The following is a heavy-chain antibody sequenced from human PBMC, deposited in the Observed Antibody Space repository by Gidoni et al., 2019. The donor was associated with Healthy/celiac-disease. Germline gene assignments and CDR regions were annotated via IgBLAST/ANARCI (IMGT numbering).Heavy chain of an antibody. Sequence: EVQLVESGGGLVKPGGSLRLYCAASGFTFSSYSMNWVRQAPGKGLGWVSSIISSSSYIYYADSVKGRFTISRDNAKNSLYLQMNSLRAEDTAVYYCARMRRIFGVDRNEGYRGGMDVWGQGTTVTVSS. V-gene: IGHV3-21*01. CDR1: GFTFSSYS. CDR3: ARMRRIFGVDRNEGYRGGMDV. CDR2: IISSSSYI. J-gene: IGHJ6*02. D-gene: IGHD3-3*01.